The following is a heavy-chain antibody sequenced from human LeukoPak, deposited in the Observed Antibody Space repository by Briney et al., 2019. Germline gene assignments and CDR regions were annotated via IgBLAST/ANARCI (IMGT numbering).Heavy chain of an antibody. Sequence: GGSLRLSCAASGFTFSSYSMNWVRQAPGKGLEWVSYIRSSSSTIYYADSVKGRFTISRDNAKNSLYLQMNSLRAEDTAVYYCARERDSSSWYFHHKNWFDPWGQGTLVTVSS. CDR3: ARERDSSSWYFHHKNWFDP. V-gene: IGHV3-48*04. J-gene: IGHJ5*02. CDR2: IRSSSSTI. CDR1: GFTFSSYS. D-gene: IGHD6-13*01.